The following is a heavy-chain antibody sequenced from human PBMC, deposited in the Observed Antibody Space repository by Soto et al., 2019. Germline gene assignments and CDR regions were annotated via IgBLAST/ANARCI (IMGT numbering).Heavy chain of an antibody. CDR2: INPSGGST. V-gene: IGHV1-46*01. Sequence: GASVKVSCKASGYTFTSYYMHWVRQAPGQGLEWMGIINPSGGSTSYAQKFQGRVAMTRDTFSSTVYMELGSLRSEDTAVYYCAREVAAVGYDYWGQGTLVTVSS. CDR1: GYTFTSYY. D-gene: IGHD6-13*01. CDR3: AREVAAVGYDY. J-gene: IGHJ4*02.